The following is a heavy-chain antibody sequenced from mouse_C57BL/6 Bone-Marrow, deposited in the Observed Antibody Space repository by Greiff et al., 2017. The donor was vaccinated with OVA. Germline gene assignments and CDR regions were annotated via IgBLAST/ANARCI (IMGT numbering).Heavy chain of an antibody. J-gene: IGHJ4*01. CDR1: GFTFSDYY. CDR3: ARHERRRKYYAMDY. CDR2: ISNGGGST. Sequence: EVKVVESGGGLVQPGGSLKLSCAASGFTFSDYYMYWVRQTPEKRLEWVAYISNGGGSTYYPDTVKGRFTISRDNAKNTLYLQMSRLKSEDTAMYYCARHERRRKYYAMDYWGQGTSVTVSS. V-gene: IGHV5-12*01.